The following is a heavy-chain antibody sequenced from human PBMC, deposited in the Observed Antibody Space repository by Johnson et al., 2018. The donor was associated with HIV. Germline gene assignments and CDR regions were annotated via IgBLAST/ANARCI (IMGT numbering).Heavy chain of an antibody. V-gene: IGHV3-64*07. Sequence: VQLVESGGGVVQPGRSLRLSCAASGFTFSMYAMHWVRQAPGKGLEYVSAISSNGGSTYYADSVKGRFTISRDNSKNTLYLQMNSLRAEDTAVYYCARDGPSAAVWGQGTMVTVSS. D-gene: IGHD6-25*01. J-gene: IGHJ3*01. CDR3: ARDGPSAAV. CDR2: ISSNGGST. CDR1: GFTFSMYA.